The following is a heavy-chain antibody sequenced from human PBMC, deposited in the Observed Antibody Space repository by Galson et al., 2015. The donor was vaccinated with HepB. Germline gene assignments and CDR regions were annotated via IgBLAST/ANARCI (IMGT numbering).Heavy chain of an antibody. Sequence: SVKVSCKASGYTFTSYAMHWVRQAPGQRLEWMGWINAGNGNTKYSQKFQGRVTITRDTSASTAYMELSSLRSEDTAVCYCARGEGRFRYYYYGMDVWGQGTTVTVSS. CDR2: INAGNGNT. D-gene: IGHD1-26*01. CDR3: ARGEGRFRYYYYGMDV. CDR1: GYTFTSYA. J-gene: IGHJ6*02. V-gene: IGHV1-3*01.